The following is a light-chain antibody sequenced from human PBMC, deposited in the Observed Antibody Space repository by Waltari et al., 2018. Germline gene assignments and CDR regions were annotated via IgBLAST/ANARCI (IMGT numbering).Light chain of an antibody. CDR1: SSNIGAGYD. V-gene: IGLV1-40*01. J-gene: IGLJ2*01. Sequence: QSVLTQPPSVSGAPGQRVTISCTGSSSNIGAGYDVTWYQQLPGTAPKPLIYGNSNRPSGVPDRFSGSKSGSSASLAITGLQAEDEADYYCQSYDSSLSGVFGGGTKLTVL. CDR2: GNS. CDR3: QSYDSSLSGV.